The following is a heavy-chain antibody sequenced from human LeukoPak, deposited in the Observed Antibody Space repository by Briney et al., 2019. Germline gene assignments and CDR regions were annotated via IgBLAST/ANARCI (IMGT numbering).Heavy chain of an antibody. D-gene: IGHD1-26*01. Sequence: GGSLRLSCAASGFTFSDYYMSWIRQAPGKGLEWVSYISSSGSTIYYADSVKGRFTISRDNSKNTLYLQMNSLRAEDTAVYSCAKDRVGALLYFDSWGQGILVTVSS. J-gene: IGHJ4*02. CDR3: AKDRVGALLYFDS. CDR2: ISSSGSTI. V-gene: IGHV3-11*01. CDR1: GFTFSDYY.